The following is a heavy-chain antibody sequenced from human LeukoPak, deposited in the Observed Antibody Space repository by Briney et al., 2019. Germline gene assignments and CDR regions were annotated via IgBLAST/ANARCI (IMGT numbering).Heavy chain of an antibody. V-gene: IGHV1-18*01. Sequence: ASVKVSCKASGYTFTSSGISWVRQAPGQGLEWMGWSSAYNGNTNYAQKLQGRVTMTTDTSTSTAYMELRSLRSDDTAVYYCARDRRYFDWLFNWFDPWGQGTLVTVSS. CDR3: ARDRRYFDWLFNWFDP. CDR2: SSAYNGNT. CDR1: GYTFTSSG. D-gene: IGHD3-9*01. J-gene: IGHJ5*02.